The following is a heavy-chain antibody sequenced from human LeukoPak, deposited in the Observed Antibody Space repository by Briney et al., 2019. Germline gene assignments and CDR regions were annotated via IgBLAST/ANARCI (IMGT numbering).Heavy chain of an antibody. CDR2: INPNSGGT. CDR1: GYTFTGYY. D-gene: IGHD1-7*01. Sequence: LGASVKVSCRASGYTFTGYYMHWVRQAPGQGLEWMGRINPNSGGTNYAQKFQGRVTMTRDTSISTAYMELSRLRSNDTAVYYCARERGKLNAFDIWGQGTMVTVSS. J-gene: IGHJ3*02. CDR3: ARERGKLNAFDI. V-gene: IGHV1-2*06.